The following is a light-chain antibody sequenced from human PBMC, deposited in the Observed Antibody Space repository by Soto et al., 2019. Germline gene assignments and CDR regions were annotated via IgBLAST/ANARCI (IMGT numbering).Light chain of an antibody. CDR3: QQYYNIPFT. J-gene: IGKJ3*01. CDR1: QSVLYSSNNKNY. CDR2: WAS. V-gene: IGKV4-1*01. Sequence: DIVMTQSPDSLAVSLGERATLNCKSSQSVLYSSNNKNYLAWYQQKPGQPPKLLIYWASTRESGVPDRFSGSGSGTDFNLTISSLQAEDVAVYYCQQYYNIPFTFGPGTKVDIK.